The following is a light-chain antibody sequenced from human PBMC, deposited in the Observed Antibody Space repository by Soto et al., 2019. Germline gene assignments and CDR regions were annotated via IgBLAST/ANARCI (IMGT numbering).Light chain of an antibody. V-gene: IGKV1-5*03. CDR2: KAS. Sequence: DIQMTQSPSTLSASVGDRVTITCRASQSITVWLAWYQQRPGKAPKLLIQKASSLESGVPSRFSGSGSGTEFTLTISSLQPDDFATYYCQQYNSYPVTFGQGTKLEIK. CDR1: QSITVW. CDR3: QQYNSYPVT. J-gene: IGKJ2*01.